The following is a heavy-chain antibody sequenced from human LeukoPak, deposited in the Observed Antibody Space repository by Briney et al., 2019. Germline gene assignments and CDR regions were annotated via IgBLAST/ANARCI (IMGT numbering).Heavy chain of an antibody. J-gene: IGHJ4*02. CDR2: IYYSGST. CDR3: ARDSKNGGYFDY. V-gene: IGHV4-30-4*01. CDR1: GGSISSGDYY. D-gene: IGHD4-23*01. Sequence: SQTLSLTCTVSGGSISSGDYYWSWIRQPPGKGLEWIGYIYYSGSTYYNPSLKSRVTISVDTSKNQFSLKLSSVTAADTAVYYCARDSKNGGYFDYWGQGTLVTVSS.